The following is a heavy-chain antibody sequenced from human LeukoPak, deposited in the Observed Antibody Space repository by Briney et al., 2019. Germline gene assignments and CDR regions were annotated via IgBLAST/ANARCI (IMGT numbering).Heavy chain of an antibody. CDR2: ISAYNGNT. V-gene: IGHV1-18*01. D-gene: IGHD5-24*01. CDR1: GYTFTSYG. Sequence: ASVKVSCKASGYTFTSYGISWVRQAPGQGLEWMGWISAYNGNTNYAQKLQGRVTMTTDTSTSTAYMELRSLRSDDTAVYYCARERWLQFMSRSEFDYWGQGTLVTVSS. J-gene: IGHJ4*02. CDR3: ARERWLQFMSRSEFDY.